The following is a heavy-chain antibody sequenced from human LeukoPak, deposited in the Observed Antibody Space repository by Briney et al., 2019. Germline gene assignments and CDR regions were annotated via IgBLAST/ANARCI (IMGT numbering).Heavy chain of an antibody. CDR2: IYYRGST. CDR1: GGSISTGGYY. J-gene: IGHJ4*02. Sequence: PSETLSLTCTVSGGSISTGGYYWSWIRQHPGKGLEYIGYIYYRGSTYYSPSLKSRLTISLDTPNNQFSLKLRSVTAADTAVHYCARATDYGDSYYFDHWGQGTLVTVSS. V-gene: IGHV4-31*03. D-gene: IGHD4/OR15-4a*01. CDR3: ARATDYGDSYYFDH.